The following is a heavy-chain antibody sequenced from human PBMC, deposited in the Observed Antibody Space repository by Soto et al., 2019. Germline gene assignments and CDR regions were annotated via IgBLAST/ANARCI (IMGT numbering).Heavy chain of an antibody. CDR2: IYYSENT. J-gene: IGHJ5*02. CDR1: GGSISSSSYD. Sequence: PSETLSLTCTVSGGSISSSSYDWGWIRQPPGKGLEWIGSIYYSENTYYNPSLKSRVTISVDTSKNQFSLKLSSVTAGDTAVYYCARHPALRYGTLLFKYWFAPGGQGTLVTVSS. D-gene: IGHD2-21*01. CDR3: ARHPALRYGTLLFKYWFAP. V-gene: IGHV4-39*01.